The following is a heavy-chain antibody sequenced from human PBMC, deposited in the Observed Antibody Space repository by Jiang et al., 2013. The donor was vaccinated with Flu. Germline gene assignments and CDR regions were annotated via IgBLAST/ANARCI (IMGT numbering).Heavy chain of an antibody. CDR1: GGTFSSYA. Sequence: GAEVKKPGSSVKVSCKASGGTFSSYAISWVRQAPGQGLEWMGRIIPILGIANYAQKFQGRVTITADKSTSTAYMELSSLRSEDTAVYYCARAGARDGYNLWWDYWGQGTLVTVSS. CDR3: ARAGARDGYNLWWDY. D-gene: IGHD5-24*01. CDR2: IIPILGIA. V-gene: IGHV1-69*04. J-gene: IGHJ4*02.